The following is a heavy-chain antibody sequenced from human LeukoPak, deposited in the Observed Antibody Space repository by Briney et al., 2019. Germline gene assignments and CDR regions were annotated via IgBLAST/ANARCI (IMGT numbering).Heavy chain of an antibody. CDR2: INHSGST. V-gene: IGHV4-34*01. J-gene: IGHJ6*02. CDR1: GFPFSTYA. CDR3: ARGPTPMDV. Sequence: GSLRLSCAASGFPFSTYAMSWVRQPPGKGLEWIGEINHSGSTNYNPSLKSRVTISVDTSKNQFSLKLSSVTAAYTAVYYCARGPTPMDVWGQGTTVTVSS.